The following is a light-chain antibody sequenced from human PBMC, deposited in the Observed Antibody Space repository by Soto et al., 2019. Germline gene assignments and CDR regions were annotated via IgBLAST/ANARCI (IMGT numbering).Light chain of an antibody. V-gene: IGKV1-5*01. CDR1: QSISYW. CDR3: QQYNSYSWT. Sequence: IQMTQSPSTLSATAGDRVTITCRASQSISYWLAWYQQKPGKAPTLLICDASTLESGVPSRFSGSGFGTDFTLTISTLQPEDFGTYYCQQYNSYSWTFAQGTKVAIK. J-gene: IGKJ1*01. CDR2: DAS.